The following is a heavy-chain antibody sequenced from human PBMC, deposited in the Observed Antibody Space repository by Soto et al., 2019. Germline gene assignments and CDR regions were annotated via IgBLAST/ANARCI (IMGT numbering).Heavy chain of an antibody. Sequence: GASVKVSCKASGGTCSSYAISWVLQAPGQGLEWMGGIIPIFGTANYAQKFQGRVTITADESTSTAYMELSSLRSEDTAVYYCARGAERSVVGGVVAYYYYGMDVWGQGTTVTVSS. CDR1: GGTCSSYA. D-gene: IGHD2-15*01. V-gene: IGHV1-69*13. CDR3: ARGAERSVVGGVVAYYYYGMDV. CDR2: IIPIFGTA. J-gene: IGHJ6*02.